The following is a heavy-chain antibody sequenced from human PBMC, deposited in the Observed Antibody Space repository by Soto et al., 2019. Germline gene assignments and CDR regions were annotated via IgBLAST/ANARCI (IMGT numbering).Heavy chain of an antibody. CDR1: GGSISSSNW. CDR3: ASVYMVPGTIIRYFDY. D-gene: IGHD3-10*01. J-gene: IGHJ4*02. CDR2: IYHSGST. V-gene: IGHV4-4*02. Sequence: QVQLQESGPGLVKPSGTLSLTCAVSGGSISSSNWWSWVRQPPGKGLEWIGKIYHSGSTNYNPSLKSRVTLSAATSTTQSSPKLSSVTAADTAVYYCASVYMVPGTIIRYFDYWGQGTLVTVSS.